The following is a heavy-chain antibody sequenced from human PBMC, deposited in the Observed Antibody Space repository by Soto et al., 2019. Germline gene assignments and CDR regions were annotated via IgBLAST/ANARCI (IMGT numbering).Heavy chain of an antibody. CDR3: ARDKGFTMIVVVSPGPFDY. J-gene: IGHJ4*02. D-gene: IGHD3-22*01. CDR2: ISAYNGNT. CDR1: GYTFTSYG. V-gene: IGHV1-18*01. Sequence: ASVKVSWKASGYTFTSYGISWVRQAPGQGLEWMGWISAYNGNTNYAQKLQGRVTMTTDTSTSTAYMELRSLRSDDTAVYYCARDKGFTMIVVVSPGPFDYWGQGTLVTVSS.